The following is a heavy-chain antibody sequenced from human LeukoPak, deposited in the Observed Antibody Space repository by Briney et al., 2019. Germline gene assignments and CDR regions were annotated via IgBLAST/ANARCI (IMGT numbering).Heavy chain of an antibody. CDR2: VYSGNDGT. CDR3: TKRSRGYYDY. J-gene: IGHJ4*02. D-gene: IGHD3-10*01. V-gene: IGHV3-66*02. Sequence: GGSLRLSCAASGFTVSTDNMSWVRQVPGKGLEWVSVVYSGNDGTNYADSVRGRFTISRDDSKNMVYLQMNNLRLEDAAVYYCTKRSRGYYDYWGQRTLVTVSS. CDR1: GFTVSTDN.